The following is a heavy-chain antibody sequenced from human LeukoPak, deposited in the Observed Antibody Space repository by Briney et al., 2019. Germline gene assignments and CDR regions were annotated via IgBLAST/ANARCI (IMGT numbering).Heavy chain of an antibody. CDR2: LCWNSGSI. Sequence: GGSLRLSWAAAGFTFDDYAMHWFRQAPGQGLEWVSGLCWNSGSIGYADSVKGRFTISRDNAKNSLYLQMNSLRAEDTALYYCAKNSVVRGVIVDAFDIWGQGTMVTVSS. CDR1: GFTFDDYA. J-gene: IGHJ3*02. D-gene: IGHD3-10*01. CDR3: AKNSVVRGVIVDAFDI. V-gene: IGHV3-9*01.